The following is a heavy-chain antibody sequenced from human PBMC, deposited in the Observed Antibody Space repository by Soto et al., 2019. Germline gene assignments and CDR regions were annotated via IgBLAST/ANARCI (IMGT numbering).Heavy chain of an antibody. V-gene: IGHV3-9*01. D-gene: IGHD6-13*01. CDR2: ISWNSGSI. CDR1: GFTFGDYA. J-gene: IGHJ6*02. Sequence: SLRLSCAASGFTFGDYAMHWVRQAPGKGLEWVSGISWNSGSIGYADSVKGRFTISRDNAKNSLYLQMNSLRAEDTALYYCEKHLNIEAEGHVPYYGMDVWGQRTNVTV. CDR3: EKHLNIEAEGHVPYYGMDV.